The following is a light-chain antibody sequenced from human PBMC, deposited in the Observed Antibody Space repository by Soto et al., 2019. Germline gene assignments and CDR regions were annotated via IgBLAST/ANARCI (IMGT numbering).Light chain of an antibody. V-gene: IGKV3D-15*01. J-gene: IGKJ5*01. Sequence: EIVMTQSPATLSVSPGERATLSGRSSQSISSDLAWYQQKPGQAPRLLIYGASNGATGIPARFSGSGSGTGFTLTISSLQSEDFAVYYCQQYNNWPPITFGQGTRLDIK. CDR1: QSISSD. CDR3: QQYNNWPPIT. CDR2: GAS.